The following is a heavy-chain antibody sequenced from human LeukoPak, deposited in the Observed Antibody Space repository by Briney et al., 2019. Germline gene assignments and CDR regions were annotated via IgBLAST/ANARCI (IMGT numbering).Heavy chain of an antibody. D-gene: IGHD6-13*01. V-gene: IGHV4-34*01. CDR2: INHSGST. Sequence: SETLSLTCTVSGGSISSYYWSWIRQPPGKGLEWIGEINHSGSTNYNPSLKSRVTISVDTSKNQFSLKLSSVTAADTAVYYCARGPMQQLVRVWRSKAFDIWGQGTMVTVSS. CDR3: ARGPMQQLVRVWRSKAFDI. CDR1: GGSISSYY. J-gene: IGHJ3*02.